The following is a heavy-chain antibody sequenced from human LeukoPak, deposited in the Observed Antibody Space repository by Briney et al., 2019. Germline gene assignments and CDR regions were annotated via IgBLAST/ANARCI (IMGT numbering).Heavy chain of an antibody. J-gene: IGHJ4*02. Sequence: GGSLRLSCAASGFTFSSYWMSWVRQAPGKGLEWVANIKQDGSEKYYVDSVKGRFTISRDNAKNSLYLQMNSLRAEDTAVYYCAKTDDSSGYYPIFDYWGQGTLVTVSS. CDR1: GFTFSSYW. CDR2: IKQDGSEK. D-gene: IGHD3-22*01. CDR3: AKTDDSSGYYPIFDY. V-gene: IGHV3-7*03.